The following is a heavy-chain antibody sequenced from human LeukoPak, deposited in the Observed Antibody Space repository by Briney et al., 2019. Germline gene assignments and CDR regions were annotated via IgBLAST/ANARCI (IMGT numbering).Heavy chain of an antibody. V-gene: IGHV6-1*01. CDR3: ARDPNYYYGLDV. CDR2: TYYRSKWYN. Sequence: SQTLSLTCAISGDSVSSNSAGWNWIRQSPSRGLEWLGRTYYRSKWYNDYSVSVKSRITINPETSKNQFSLQLNSVTPEDTAVYYCARDPNYYYGLDVWGQGTTVTVSS. J-gene: IGHJ6*02. CDR1: GDSVSSNSAG.